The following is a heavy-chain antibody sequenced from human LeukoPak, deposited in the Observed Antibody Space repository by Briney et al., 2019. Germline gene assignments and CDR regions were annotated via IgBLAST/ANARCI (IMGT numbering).Heavy chain of an antibody. V-gene: IGHV4-34*01. CDR1: GGSFSGYY. J-gene: IGHJ4*02. Sequence: LSLTCAVYGGSFSGYYWSWIRQPPGKGLEWIGEINHSGSTNYNPSLKSRVTISVDTSKNQFSLKLSSVTAADTAVYYCARVRTTYYFDYWGQGTLVTVSS. CDR3: ARVRTTYYFDY. CDR2: INHSGST. D-gene: IGHD1-7*01.